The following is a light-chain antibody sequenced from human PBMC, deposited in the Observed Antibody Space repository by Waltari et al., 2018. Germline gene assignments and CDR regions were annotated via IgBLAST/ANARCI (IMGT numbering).Light chain of an antibody. CDR1: NIGSKS. Sequence: SFVLTQTPSVSVAPGNAARITCGGDNIGSKSVHWYQQKPGQAPALVVHDDRDRSPGVPERISGSNSGNTATLTISSVDVGDEADYYCQLWDYTTDHWVFGGGTKLTVL. CDR3: QLWDYTTDHWV. CDR2: DDR. J-gene: IGLJ3*02. V-gene: IGLV3-21*03.